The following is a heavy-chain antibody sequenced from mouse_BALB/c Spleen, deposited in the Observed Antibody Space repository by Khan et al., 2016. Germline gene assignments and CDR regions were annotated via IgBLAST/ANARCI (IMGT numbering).Heavy chain of an antibody. V-gene: IGHV3-2*02. J-gene: IGHJ2*01. Sequence: EVQLQESGPGLVKPSQSLSLTCTVTGYSITSDYAWNWIRQFPGNKLEWMGYISYSGRTSYNSSLKSRISITRDTSKNQFFLQLNSVTTEDTATYYCARVVRRVVFDYWGQGTTLTVSS. CDR3: ARVVRRVVFDY. CDR2: ISYSGRT. CDR1: GYSITSDYA. D-gene: IGHD2-14*01.